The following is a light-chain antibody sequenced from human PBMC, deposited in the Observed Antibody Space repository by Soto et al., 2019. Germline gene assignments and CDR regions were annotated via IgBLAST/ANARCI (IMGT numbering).Light chain of an antibody. CDR1: SNDVGGYNY. V-gene: IGLV2-14*01. CDR3: SSYTTSSPYV. J-gene: IGLJ1*01. CDR2: EVS. Sequence: QSALTQPASVSGSPGQSITISCTGTSNDVGGYNYVSWYQQHPGKAPKLVIYEVSHRPSGISDRFSGSKSGNTASLTISGLQVEDEAEYYCSSYTTSSPYVFGPGTKGTVL.